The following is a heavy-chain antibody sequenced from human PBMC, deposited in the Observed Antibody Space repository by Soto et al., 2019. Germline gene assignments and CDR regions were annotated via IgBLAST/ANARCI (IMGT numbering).Heavy chain of an antibody. J-gene: IGHJ4*02. CDR1: GFTFNNYA. D-gene: IGHD3-10*01. CDR2: ISGGGDTT. Sequence: EVQLLESGGGLVQPGGSLRLSCAASGFTFNNYAMTWVRQAPGKGLEWVSAISGGGDTTSYADSVKGRLNVYRDGSKNTLYLKMSSLRAEDTALYYCAKGRGGSGSLTPRVDFWGQGTLVTVSS. CDR3: AKGRGGSGSLTPRVDF. V-gene: IGHV3-23*01.